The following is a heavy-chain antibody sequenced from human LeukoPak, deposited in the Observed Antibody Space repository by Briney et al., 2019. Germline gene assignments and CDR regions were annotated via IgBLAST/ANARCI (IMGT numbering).Heavy chain of an antibody. CDR2: ILYDGSDS. CDR3: ARDRGSSSHYFDY. CDR1: GFTFRSHG. V-gene: IGHV3-33*05. J-gene: IGHJ4*02. D-gene: IGHD6-6*01. Sequence: GGSLRLSCAASGFTFRSHGMHWVRRAPGKGLEWVGVILYDGSDSYYTDSVKGRFTLSRDNSKNTLYLQMNSLRAEDTAVYFCARDRGSSSHYFDYWGQGALVTVSS.